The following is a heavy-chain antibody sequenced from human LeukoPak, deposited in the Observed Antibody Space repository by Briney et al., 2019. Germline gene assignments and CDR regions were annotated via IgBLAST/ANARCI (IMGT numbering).Heavy chain of an antibody. CDR1: GVSFSGYY. Sequence: SETLSLTCAVYGVSFSGYYWSWIRQPPGKGLEWVGEIKHSGSTNYNPSLKSRVNISVDTSKNQFSLKLSSVTAADTAVYYCARNGGGAKDYGVYGDYFDYWGQGTLVTVSS. J-gene: IGHJ4*02. CDR3: ARNGGGAKDYGVYGDYFDY. CDR2: IKHSGST. D-gene: IGHD4-17*01. V-gene: IGHV4-34*01.